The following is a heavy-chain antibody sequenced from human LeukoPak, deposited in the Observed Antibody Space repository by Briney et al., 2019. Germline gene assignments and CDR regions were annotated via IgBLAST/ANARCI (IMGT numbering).Heavy chain of an antibody. CDR1: GFTFSSFA. V-gene: IGHV3-64*01. CDR3: ARGGASDASYYFDY. Sequence: GGSLRLSCVGSGFTFSSFAMHWVRQAPGKGLEYVSGIRGNGDSTYYANSVKGRFSVSRDNSKNTLYLQMGSLRTEDMAVYYCARGGASDASYYFDYWGPGNPGHRLL. CDR2: IRGNGDST. J-gene: IGHJ4*02. D-gene: IGHD1-26*01.